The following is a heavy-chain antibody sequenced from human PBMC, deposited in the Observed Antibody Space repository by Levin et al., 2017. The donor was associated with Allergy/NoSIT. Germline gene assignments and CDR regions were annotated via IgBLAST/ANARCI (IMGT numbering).Heavy chain of an antibody. CDR1: GFTFSTYS. Sequence: GESLKISCAASGFTFSTYSMNWVRQAPGKGLEWVSSISTSSSYIYYADSVKGRFTISRDNAKNSLYLQMNNLTAEDTAVYYCARVKMGVAADAFDIWGQGTMVTVSS. CDR2: ISTSSSYI. CDR3: ARVKMGVAADAFDI. D-gene: IGHD6-13*01. J-gene: IGHJ3*02. V-gene: IGHV3-21*01.